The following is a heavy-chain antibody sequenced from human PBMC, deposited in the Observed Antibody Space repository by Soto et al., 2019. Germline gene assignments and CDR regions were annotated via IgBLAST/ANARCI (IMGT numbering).Heavy chain of an antibody. CDR1: GFTFNSSA. D-gene: IGHD6-19*01. CDR3: AKGRYRIGWYDPYFDY. Sequence: EVQLLEAGGGLVQPGGSLRLSCAASGFTFNSSAMSWVRQAPGKGLEWVSTTSGGAGSTYYADSVKGRFTISRDNSTNTLYLQMTSLTADDTAVYYCAKGRYRIGWYDPYFDYWGQGPLVTVSS. CDR2: TSGGAGST. J-gene: IGHJ4*02. V-gene: IGHV3-23*01.